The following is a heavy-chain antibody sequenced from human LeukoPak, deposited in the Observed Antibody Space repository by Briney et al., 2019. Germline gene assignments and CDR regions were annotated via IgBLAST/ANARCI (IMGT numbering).Heavy chain of an antibody. CDR3: ARAVDTYYYDSSAPADY. V-gene: IGHV1-18*01. D-gene: IGHD3-22*01. J-gene: IGHJ4*02. CDR1: GYTLTELS. Sequence: ASVKVSCKVSGYTLTELSMHWVRQAPGQGLEWMGWISAYNGNTNYAQKLQGRVTMTTDTSTSTAYMELRSLRSDDTAVYYCARAVDTYYYDSSAPADYWGQGTLVTVSS. CDR2: ISAYNGNT.